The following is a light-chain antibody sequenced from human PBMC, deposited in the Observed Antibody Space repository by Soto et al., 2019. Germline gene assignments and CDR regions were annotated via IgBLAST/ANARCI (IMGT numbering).Light chain of an antibody. Sequence: DIQMTQSPSPLSATAGDRVTITCRASQSISSWLAWYQHKPGKAPKLLIYDASNLDSGVPSRFSGSGSGTDFTLTISSLQPDDVATYYCQKYDSAPWAFGQGTKVDIK. CDR2: DAS. CDR3: QKYDSAPWA. V-gene: IGKV1-5*01. J-gene: IGKJ1*01. CDR1: QSISSW.